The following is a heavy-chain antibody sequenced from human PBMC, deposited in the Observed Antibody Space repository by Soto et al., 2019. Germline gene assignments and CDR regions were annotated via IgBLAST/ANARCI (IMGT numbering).Heavy chain of an antibody. J-gene: IGHJ4*02. Sequence: PGESLKISCTASGFNFGDYAMNWVRQAPGKGLEWVGFIRGKAHGGTIEYAASVKGRFTISRDDSKSIAYLQMNSLNTEDTALYYCTRAYSSSPLDYWGQGTRVTVSS. CDR2: IRGKAHGGTI. CDR3: TRAYSSSPLDY. D-gene: IGHD6-13*01. CDR1: GFNFGDYA. V-gene: IGHV3-49*04.